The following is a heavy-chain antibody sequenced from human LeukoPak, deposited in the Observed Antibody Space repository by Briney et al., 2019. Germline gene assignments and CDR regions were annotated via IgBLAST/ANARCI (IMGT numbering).Heavy chain of an antibody. CDR3: ARGMVAVAGTGDY. Sequence: KFQGRVTITRDTSASTAYIELSSLRSEDTAVYYCARGMVAVAGTGDYWGQGTLVTVSS. J-gene: IGHJ4*02. D-gene: IGHD6-19*01. V-gene: IGHV1-3*01.